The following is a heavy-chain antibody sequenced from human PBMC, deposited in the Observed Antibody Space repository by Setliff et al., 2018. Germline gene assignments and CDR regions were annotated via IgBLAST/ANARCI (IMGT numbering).Heavy chain of an antibody. CDR2: ISAYNGDT. Sequence: ASVKVSCKASGYTFTSYGISWVRQAPGQGLEWMGWISAYNGDTNYTQKLQDRVTMTTDTSTSTAYMELRRLRSDDTAVYYCAKGGRLHKTDYWGQGALVTVSS. D-gene: IGHD4-4*01. J-gene: IGHJ4*02. V-gene: IGHV1-18*01. CDR1: GYTFTSYG. CDR3: AKGGRLHKTDY.